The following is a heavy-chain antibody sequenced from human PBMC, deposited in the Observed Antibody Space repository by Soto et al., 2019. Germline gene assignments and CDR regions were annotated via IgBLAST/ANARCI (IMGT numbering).Heavy chain of an antibody. CDR3: ARDAIFGVVGNGMDV. CDR2: IYYSGST. CDR1: GGSISSGGYY. D-gene: IGHD3-3*01. Sequence: QVQLQESGPGLVKPSQTLSLTCTVSGGSISSGGYYWSWIRQHPGKGLEWIGYIYYSGSTYYNPSLKSRVTISVDTSKNLFSLKLSSVTAADTAVYDCARDAIFGVVGNGMDVWGQGTTVTVSS. J-gene: IGHJ6*02. V-gene: IGHV4-31*03.